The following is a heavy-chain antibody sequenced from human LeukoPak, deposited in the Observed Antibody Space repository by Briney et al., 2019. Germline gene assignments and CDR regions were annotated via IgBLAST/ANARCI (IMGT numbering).Heavy chain of an antibody. CDR1: GGSISNYY. V-gene: IGHV4-59*08. CDR2: IYYNGRA. D-gene: IGHD6-13*01. CDR3: ASYSSSWANTDY. Sequence: SETLSLTCTVSGGSISNYYWSWIRQPPGKGLEFIGYIYYNGRADYNPSLKSRVTISVDTSKNQFSLKLSSVTAADTAVYYCASYSSSWANTDYWGQGTLVTVSS. J-gene: IGHJ4*02.